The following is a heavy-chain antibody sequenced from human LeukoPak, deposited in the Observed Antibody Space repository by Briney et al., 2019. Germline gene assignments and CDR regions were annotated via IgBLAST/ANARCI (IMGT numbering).Heavy chain of an antibody. V-gene: IGHV3-23*01. J-gene: IGHJ4*02. Sequence: GGSLRLSCAASGFTFSTNAMSWVRQAPGKGLEWVSGITGGGGSTYYADSVKGRFTISRDNAKNSLYLQMNSLRAEDTAVYYCARDQVAVAGVLSYWGQGTLVTVSS. CDR1: GFTFSTNA. D-gene: IGHD6-19*01. CDR2: ITGGGGST. CDR3: ARDQVAVAGVLSY.